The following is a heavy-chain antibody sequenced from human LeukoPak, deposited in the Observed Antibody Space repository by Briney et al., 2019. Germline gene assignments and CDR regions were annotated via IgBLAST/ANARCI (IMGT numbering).Heavy chain of an antibody. D-gene: IGHD1-26*01. V-gene: IGHV3-20*04. CDR1: GFTFGDYA. CDR3: ARVWVVGATNGAFDI. Sequence: PGGSLRLSCTASGFTFGDYAMSWVRQAPGKGLEWVSGINWNGGSTGYADSVKGRFTISRDNAKNSLYLQMNSLRAEDTALYYCARVWVVGATNGAFDIWGQGTMVTVSS. CDR2: INWNGGST. J-gene: IGHJ3*02.